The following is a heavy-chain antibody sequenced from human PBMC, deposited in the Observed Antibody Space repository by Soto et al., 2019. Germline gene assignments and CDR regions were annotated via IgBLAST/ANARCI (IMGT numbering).Heavy chain of an antibody. Sequence: PGGSLRLCSASSGFTCSRVARSWVRQAPGKGLEWVSAISGTGGSTYFADSGKVRFTISRDNSKTTLYLQMNSLRAEDTAVYYCAKSRPYYDFWSFYYGLGLDYYYGMDVWGQGTTVTVSS. CDR1: GFTCSRVA. CDR3: AKSRPYYDFWSFYYGLGLDYYYGMDV. J-gene: IGHJ6*02. D-gene: IGHD3-3*01. V-gene: IGHV3-23*01. CDR2: ISGTGGST.